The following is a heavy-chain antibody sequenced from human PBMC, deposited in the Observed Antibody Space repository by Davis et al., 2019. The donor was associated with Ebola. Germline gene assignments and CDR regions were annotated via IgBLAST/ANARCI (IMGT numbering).Heavy chain of an antibody. CDR2: ISSSSSYI. Sequence: GGSLRLSCAASGFTFSSYSMNWVRQAPGKGLEWVSSISSSSSYIYYADSVKSRFTISRDNAKNSLYLQMNSLRAEDTAVYYCANLAGYYYDSSGYYRTSYYFDYWGQGTLVTVSS. D-gene: IGHD3-22*01. J-gene: IGHJ4*02. V-gene: IGHV3-21*01. CDR3: ANLAGYYYDSSGYYRTSYYFDY. CDR1: GFTFSSYS.